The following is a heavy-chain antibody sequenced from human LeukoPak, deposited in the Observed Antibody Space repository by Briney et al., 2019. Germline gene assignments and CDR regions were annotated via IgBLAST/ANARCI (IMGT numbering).Heavy chain of an antibody. CDR3: ARGHSTGCFDY. V-gene: IGHV3-15*01. Sequence: GGSLRLSCAASGFTLSHAWMSWVRQAPGKGLEWVGRIKSKTDGGTTDNAAPVKGRFTISRDDSKNTLYLQMNSLKTEDTAIYYCARGHSTGCFDYWGQGTLVTVSS. CDR2: IKSKTDGGTT. D-gene: IGHD1-14*01. J-gene: IGHJ4*02. CDR1: GFTLSHAW.